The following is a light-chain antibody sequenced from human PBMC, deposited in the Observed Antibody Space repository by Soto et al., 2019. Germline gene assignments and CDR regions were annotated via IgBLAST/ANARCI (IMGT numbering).Light chain of an antibody. CDR1: QPISSW. J-gene: IGKJ1*01. CDR3: QQYENYWT. Sequence: DIHLTHSPPTLSASVGDRVTITFRASQPISSWLAWYHQKPGKAPNLLIFDASNLESGVPSRFSGSGSGTEFTLTISSLQPEDFGIYYCQQYENYWTFGQGTKVDIK. CDR2: DAS. V-gene: IGKV1-5*01.